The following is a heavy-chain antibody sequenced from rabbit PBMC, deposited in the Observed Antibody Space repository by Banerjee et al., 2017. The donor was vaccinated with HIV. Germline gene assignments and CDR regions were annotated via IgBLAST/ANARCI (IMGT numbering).Heavy chain of an antibody. V-gene: IGHV1S40*01. CDR3: ARGLAGSSYYTDLTTYFNL. J-gene: IGHJ4*01. D-gene: IGHD8-1*01. CDR2: IYAGSSGNT. CDR1: GFSFSGSFY. Sequence: QSLEESGGDLVKPGASLTLTCTASGFSFSGSFYMCWVRQAPGKGLEWIACIYAGSSGNTYYASWAKGRFTISKTSSTTVTLQMTSLTAADTATYFCARGLAGSSYYTDLTTYFNLWGPGTLVTVS.